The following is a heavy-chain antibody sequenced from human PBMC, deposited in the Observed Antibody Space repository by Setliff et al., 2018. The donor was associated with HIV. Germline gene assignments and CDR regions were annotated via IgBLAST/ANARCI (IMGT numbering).Heavy chain of an antibody. CDR1: GYTFTSYG. V-gene: IGHV1-18*01. CDR3: ARSQYYYDSSGYRWPIDY. Sequence: ASVKVSCKASGYTFTSYGISWVRKAPGQGIEWMGWISAYKGNTNYAPKLQGRVTMTTDTSTSTAYMELSSLRSDDTAVYYCARSQYYYDSSGYRWPIDYWGQGTLVTVSS. J-gene: IGHJ4*02. CDR2: ISAYKGNT. D-gene: IGHD3-22*01.